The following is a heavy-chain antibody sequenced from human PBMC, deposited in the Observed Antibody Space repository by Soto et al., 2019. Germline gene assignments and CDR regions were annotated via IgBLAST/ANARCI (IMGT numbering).Heavy chain of an antibody. Sequence: LRLSCAASGFTFSSYWMSWVRQAPGKGLEWVANIKQDGSEKYYVDSVKGRFTISRDNAKNSLYLQMNSLRAEDTAVYYCARDRTYGDPDAFDIWGQGTMVTVSS. CDR2: IKQDGSEK. V-gene: IGHV3-7*01. J-gene: IGHJ3*02. D-gene: IGHD4-17*01. CDR1: GFTFSSYW. CDR3: ARDRTYGDPDAFDI.